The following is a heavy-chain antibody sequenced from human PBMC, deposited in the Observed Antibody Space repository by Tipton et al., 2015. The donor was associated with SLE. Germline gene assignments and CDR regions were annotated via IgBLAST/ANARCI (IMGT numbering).Heavy chain of an antibody. J-gene: IGHJ4*02. CDR1: GDSLGSYY. CDR3: ARAELGDFDY. V-gene: IGHV4-4*07. CDR2: IYSSGST. D-gene: IGHD7-27*01. Sequence: TLSLTCTVSGDSLGSYYWSWIRQPAGKGLEWIGRIYSSGSTDYNPSLKSRVTISVDTSKNQFSLRLSSVTAADTAVYYCARAELGDFDYWGPGSLVTVSS.